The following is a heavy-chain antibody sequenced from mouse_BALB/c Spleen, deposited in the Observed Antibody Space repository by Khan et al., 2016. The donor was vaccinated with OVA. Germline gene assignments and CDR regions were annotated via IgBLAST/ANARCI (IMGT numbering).Heavy chain of an antibody. Sequence: VQLQQSGPELVKPGASVKMSCKASGYTFTDYVIHWVNQKPGQGLEWIGYIYPYNDDTESTERFKGKATLTLDKSSSTAYMDLSSLTSADSTVYYCASSTTDYYTMEYWGPGTSGTVTS. V-gene: IGHV1S136*01. CDR1: GYTFTDYV. CDR2: IYPYNDDT. D-gene: IGHD2-1*01. CDR3: ASSTTDYYTMEY. J-gene: IGHJ4*01.